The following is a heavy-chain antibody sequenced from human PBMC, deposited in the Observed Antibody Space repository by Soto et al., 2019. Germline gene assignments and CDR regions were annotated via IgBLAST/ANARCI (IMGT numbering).Heavy chain of an antibody. CDR3: ARGPRETSPLDP. CDR1: GGSFSGYY. CDR2: VNHSGST. V-gene: IGHV4-34*01. Sequence: SETLSLTCVVYGGSFSGYYWSWIRQPPGKGLEWIGEVNHSGSTNYNPSLKSRVTISVDTSKNQFSLKLNSVTAADTAVYYCARGPRETSPLDPWGQGTLVTVSS. J-gene: IGHJ5*02.